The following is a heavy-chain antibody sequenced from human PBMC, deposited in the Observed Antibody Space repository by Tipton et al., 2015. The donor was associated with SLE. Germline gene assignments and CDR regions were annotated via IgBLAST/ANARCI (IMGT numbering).Heavy chain of an antibody. Sequence: GSLRLSCTVSGFTFSSQGMNWVRQAPGKGLEWVAYIRYDGSVKSYVDSVEGRFTISRDNSKSTLYLQMDSLRPEDTAVYYCAKRLWPGDTRGYWGQGTLVTVSS. CDR2: IRYDGSVK. CDR3: AKRLWPGDTRGY. CDR1: GFTFSSQG. J-gene: IGHJ4*02. D-gene: IGHD1-14*01. V-gene: IGHV3-30*02.